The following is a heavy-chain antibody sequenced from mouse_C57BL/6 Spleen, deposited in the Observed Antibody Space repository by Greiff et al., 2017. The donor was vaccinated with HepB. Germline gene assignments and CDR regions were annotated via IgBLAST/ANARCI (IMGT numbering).Heavy chain of an antibody. CDR1: GYAFSSYW. Sequence: VQLQQSGAELVKPGASVKISCKASGYAFSSYWMNWVKQRPGKGLEWIGQIYPGDGDTNYNGKFKGKATLTADKSSSTAYMQLSSLTSEDSAVYFCARFYYDYDDRFAYWGQGTLVTVSA. CDR3: ARFYYDYDDRFAY. D-gene: IGHD2-4*01. J-gene: IGHJ3*01. V-gene: IGHV1-80*01. CDR2: IYPGDGDT.